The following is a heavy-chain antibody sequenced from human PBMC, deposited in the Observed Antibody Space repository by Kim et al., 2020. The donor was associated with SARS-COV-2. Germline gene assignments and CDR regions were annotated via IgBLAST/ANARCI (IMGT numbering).Heavy chain of an antibody. J-gene: IGHJ5*02. CDR1: GGSISSSSYY. Sequence: SETLSLTCTVSGGSISSSSYYWGWIRQPPGKGLEWIGSIYYSGSTYYNPSLKSRVTISVDTSKNQFSLKLSSVTAADTAVYYCARQGVVVAATLHWFDPWGQGTLVTVSS. V-gene: IGHV4-39*01. CDR3: ARQGVVVAATLHWFDP. D-gene: IGHD2-15*01. CDR2: IYYSGST.